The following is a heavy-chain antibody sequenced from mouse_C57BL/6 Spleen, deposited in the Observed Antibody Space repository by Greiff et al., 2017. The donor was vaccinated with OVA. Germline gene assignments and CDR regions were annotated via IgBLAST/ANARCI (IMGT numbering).Heavy chain of an antibody. J-gene: IGHJ2*01. CDR1: GYAFSSSW. Sequence: LQESGPELVKPGASVKISCKASGYAFSSSWMHWVKQRPGKGLEWIGRIYPGDGDTNYNGKFKGKATLTADKSSSTAYMQLSSLTSEDAAVYFCARLGYSNYFDYWGQGTTLTVSS. V-gene: IGHV1-82*01. CDR2: IYPGDGDT. CDR3: ARLGYSNYFDY. D-gene: IGHD2-5*01.